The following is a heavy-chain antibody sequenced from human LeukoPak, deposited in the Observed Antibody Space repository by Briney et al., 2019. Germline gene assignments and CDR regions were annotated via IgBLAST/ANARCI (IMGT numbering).Heavy chain of an antibody. J-gene: IGHJ4*02. CDR2: INHSGST. CDR1: GGSFSGYY. D-gene: IGHD6-13*01. V-gene: IGHV4-34*01. Sequence: SETLSLTCAVYGGSFSGYYWSWIRQPPGKGLEWIGEINHSGSTNYNPSLKSRVTISVDTSKNQFSLKLSSVTAADTAVYYCARGHSWHGVDYWGQGTLVTVSS. CDR3: ARGHSWHGVDY.